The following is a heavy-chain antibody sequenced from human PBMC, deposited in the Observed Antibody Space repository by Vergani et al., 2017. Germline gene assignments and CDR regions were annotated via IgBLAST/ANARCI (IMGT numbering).Heavy chain of an antibody. CDR2: IYYSGST. Sequence: QVQLQQWGAGLLKPSETLSLTCAVYGGSFSGYYWSWIRQPPGKGLEWIGSIYYSGSTYYNPSLKSRVTISVDTSKNQFSLKLSSVTAADTAVYYCARQVGSGWYEPAFDIWGQGTMVTVSS. J-gene: IGHJ3*02. CDR1: GGSFSGYY. CDR3: ARQVGSGWYEPAFDI. V-gene: IGHV4-34*01. D-gene: IGHD6-19*01.